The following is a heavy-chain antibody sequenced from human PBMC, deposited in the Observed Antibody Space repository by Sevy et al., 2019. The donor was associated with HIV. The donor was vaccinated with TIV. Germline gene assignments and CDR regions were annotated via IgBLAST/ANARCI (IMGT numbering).Heavy chain of an antibody. CDR3: DTDVPDDYETSGGLDY. CDR1: GYTFSELS. CDR2: FDPEDDKN. J-gene: IGHJ4*02. D-gene: IGHD3-22*01. V-gene: IGHV1-24*01. Sequence: ASVKVSCKVSGYTFSELSMHWVRQTPEGLEWMGGFDPEDDKNIYAHKFQGRVTMTEDTSTATAYMELWSLRSEDTAEYDCDTDVPDDYETSGGLDYWGQGTLVTVSS.